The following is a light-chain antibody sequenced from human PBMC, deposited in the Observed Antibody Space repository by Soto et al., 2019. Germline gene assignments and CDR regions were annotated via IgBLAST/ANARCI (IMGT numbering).Light chain of an antibody. CDR2: RTF. Sequence: EIVLTQSPGTLSLSPGERATLSCRASQSISSSYLAWYQQKPGQPPRLLLYRTFSRATGIPGRFSGSGSGTDFTLTISRLEPEDFAVYFCQQFSSSPLTFGGGTKVEI. J-gene: IGKJ4*01. V-gene: IGKV3-20*01. CDR1: QSISSSY. CDR3: QQFSSSPLT.